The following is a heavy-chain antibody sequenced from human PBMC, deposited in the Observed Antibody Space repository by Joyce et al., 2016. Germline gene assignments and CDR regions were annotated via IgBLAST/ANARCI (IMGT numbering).Heavy chain of an antibody. CDR3: GTICAFKLRDPGPQT. CDR1: GGSISSTSYY. J-gene: IGHJ4*02. V-gene: IGHV4-39*01. D-gene: IGHD2-2*02. Sequence: QLQLQESGPGLVKSSETLSLTCPVSGGSISSTSYYWDWIRQSPGKGLEWIGNINYNGTTYYNPSLKSRVTRSVDTSKNQFSLKLRSVTAADRAVYYCGTICAFKLRDPGPQTWGQGTLVTVSS. CDR2: INYNGTT.